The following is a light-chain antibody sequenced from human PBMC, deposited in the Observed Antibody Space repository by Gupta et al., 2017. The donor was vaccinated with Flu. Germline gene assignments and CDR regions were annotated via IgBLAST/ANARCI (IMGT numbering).Light chain of an antibody. CDR3: QQYGSSPYT. CDR1: LSVSNSN. CDR2: CAA. Sequence: EIVLTQSTGTLSLSQGDRDTLSCRASLSVSNSNLAWYQQKPGQAPRLLINCAASRATGMPDRFIGSRAATNVTLTIIRREPEDYAVYYCQQYGSSPYTFGQGTKLEIK. V-gene: IGKV3-20*01. J-gene: IGKJ2*01.